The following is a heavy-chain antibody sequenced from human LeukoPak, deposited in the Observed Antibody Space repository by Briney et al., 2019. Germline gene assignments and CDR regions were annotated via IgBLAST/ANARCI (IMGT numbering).Heavy chain of an antibody. Sequence: GGSLRLSCAASGFTFSSYAMSWVRQAPGKGLEWVSAISGSGGSTYYADYVKGRFTIPRDNSKNTLFLQMDSLRAEDTAVYYCVREDTAMSPNAFDVWGQGTMVTVSS. CDR2: ISGSGGST. J-gene: IGHJ3*01. CDR1: GFTFSSYA. V-gene: IGHV3-23*01. CDR3: VREDTAMSPNAFDV. D-gene: IGHD5-18*01.